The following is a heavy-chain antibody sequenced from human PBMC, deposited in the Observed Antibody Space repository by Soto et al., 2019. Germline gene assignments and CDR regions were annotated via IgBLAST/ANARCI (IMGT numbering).Heavy chain of an antibody. V-gene: IGHV1-3*01. CDR2: INAGNGNT. CDR3: ARGGSTIFGVVIMVPDFDY. Sequence: ASVKVSCKASGYTFTSYAMHWVRQAPGQRLEWMGWINAGNGNTKYSQKFQGRVTITRDTSASTAYMELSSLRSEDTAVYYCARGGSTIFGVVIMVPDFDYWGQGTLVTVSS. CDR1: GYTFTSYA. D-gene: IGHD3-3*01. J-gene: IGHJ4*02.